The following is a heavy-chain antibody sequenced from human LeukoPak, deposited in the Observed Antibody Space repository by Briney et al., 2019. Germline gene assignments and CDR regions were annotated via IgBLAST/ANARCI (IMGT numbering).Heavy chain of an antibody. V-gene: IGHV3-30*02. CDR1: GFTFSSYG. Sequence: GGSLRPSCAASGFTFSSYGMHWVRQAPGKGLEWVAFIRYDGSNKYYADSVKGRFTISRDNSKNTLYLQMNSLRAEDTAVYYCAKDAGVAPGAFDIWGQGTMVTVSS. J-gene: IGHJ3*02. D-gene: IGHD7-27*01. CDR3: AKDAGVAPGAFDI. CDR2: IRYDGSNK.